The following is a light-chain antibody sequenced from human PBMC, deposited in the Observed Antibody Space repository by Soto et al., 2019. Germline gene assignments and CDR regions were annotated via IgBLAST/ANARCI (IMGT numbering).Light chain of an antibody. Sequence: ESVLTPSPATLSSVPVYRFNLSCMASQYINTRLAWYQHRPGQAPRLLIYQTSIRAAGIPARFSASGSGTDFTLTISDLQPEDFALYYCHQRQSWPRTCGQGTKGDIK. J-gene: IGKJ1*01. V-gene: IGKV3-11*01. CDR1: QYINTR. CDR2: QTS. CDR3: HQRQSWPRT.